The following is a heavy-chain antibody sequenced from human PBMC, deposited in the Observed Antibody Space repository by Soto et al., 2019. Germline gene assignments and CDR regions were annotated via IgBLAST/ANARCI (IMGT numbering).Heavy chain of an antibody. J-gene: IGHJ4*02. CDR3: ARSGYSYGPFDY. CDR2: IYSGGST. D-gene: IGHD5-18*01. CDR1: GFTFSSYG. V-gene: IGHV3-53*01. Sequence: GGSLRLSCAASGFTFSSYGIHWVRQAPGKGLEWVSVIYSGGSTYYADSVKGRFTISRDNSKNTLYLQMNSLRAEDTAVYYCARSGYSYGPFDYWGQGTLVTVSS.